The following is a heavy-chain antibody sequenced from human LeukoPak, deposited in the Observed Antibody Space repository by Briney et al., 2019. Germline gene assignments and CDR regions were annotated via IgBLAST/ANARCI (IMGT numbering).Heavy chain of an antibody. V-gene: IGHV3-13*01. CDR1: GFTFRGYD. CDR3: ARYGYGSGRYAFGQDV. CDR2: IGTSGDT. J-gene: IGHJ6*02. D-gene: IGHD3-10*01. Sequence: GGSLRLSCAASGFTFRGYDMHWVRQGTGKGLEWVSAIGTSGDTYYPGSVKGRFTISRENAKNSLYLQMNSLRAGDTAVYYCARYGYGSGRYAFGQDVWGQGTTVTVSS.